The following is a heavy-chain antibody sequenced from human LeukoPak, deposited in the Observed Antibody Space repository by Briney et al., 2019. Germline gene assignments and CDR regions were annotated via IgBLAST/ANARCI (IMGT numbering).Heavy chain of an antibody. V-gene: IGHV3-7*01. Sequence: PGVSLRLSCAASGFSFRSCWMSWVRQAPGMGLEWVANIKEDGSEKYYVDSVKGRFTISRDNAENALYLQMNSLRAEDTAVYYCARVAWPHYFDYWGQGTLVTVSS. CDR1: GFSFRSCW. CDR3: ARVAWPHYFDY. CDR2: IKEDGSEK. D-gene: IGHD2-21*01. J-gene: IGHJ4*02.